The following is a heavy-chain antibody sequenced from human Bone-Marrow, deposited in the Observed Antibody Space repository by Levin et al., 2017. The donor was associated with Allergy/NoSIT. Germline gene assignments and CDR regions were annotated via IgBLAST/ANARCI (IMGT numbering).Heavy chain of an antibody. CDR1: GFTFSSYA. V-gene: IGHV3-30*04. CDR3: ARSRYGWLAGGGAFDI. J-gene: IGHJ3*02. D-gene: IGHD6-19*01. CDR2: ISYDGSNK. Sequence: GGSLRLSCAASGFTFSSYAMHWVRQAPGKGLEWVAVISYDGSNKYYADSVKGRFTISRDNSKNTLYLQMNSLRAEDTAVYYCARSRYGWLAGGGAFDIWGQGTMVTVSS.